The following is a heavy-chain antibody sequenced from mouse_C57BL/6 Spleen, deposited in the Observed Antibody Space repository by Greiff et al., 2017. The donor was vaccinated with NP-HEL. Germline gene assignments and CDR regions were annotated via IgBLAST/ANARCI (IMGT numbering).Heavy chain of an antibody. CDR1: GFTFSSYA. Sequence: EVQLVESGGGLVKPGGSLKLSCAASGFTFSSYAMSWVRQTPEKRLEWVATISDGGSYTYYPDNVKGRFTISRDNAKNNLYLQMSHLTSEDTAMYYCDRDGVRTLQYYAMDYWGQGTSVTVSS. CDR3: DRDGVRTLQYYAMDY. CDR2: ISDGGSYT. D-gene: IGHD2-10*01. V-gene: IGHV5-4*01. J-gene: IGHJ4*01.